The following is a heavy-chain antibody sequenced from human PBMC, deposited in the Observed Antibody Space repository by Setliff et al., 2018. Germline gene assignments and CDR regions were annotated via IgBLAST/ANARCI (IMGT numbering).Heavy chain of an antibody. D-gene: IGHD5-12*01. CDR1: GYTFTSYG. CDR3: VRGPGPSVVVAMPFDR. J-gene: IGHJ4*02. V-gene: IGHV1-18*01. Sequence: ASVKVSCKASGYTFTSYGISWVRQAPGQGLEWMGWISAYNGDTNYAQNLQGRVTMTTDTSTTTVYMEVASLRSDDTAVYYCVRGPGPSVVVAMPFDRWGQGTLVTVS. CDR2: ISAYNGDT.